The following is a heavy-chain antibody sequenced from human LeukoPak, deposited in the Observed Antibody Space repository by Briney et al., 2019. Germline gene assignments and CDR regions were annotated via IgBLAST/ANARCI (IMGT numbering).Heavy chain of an antibody. CDR3: AREGTAAGANWLDP. J-gene: IGHJ5*02. V-gene: IGHV1-2*02. D-gene: IGHD6-13*01. CDR1: GYTFTGYY. CDR2: INPNSGGT. Sequence: ASVKVSCKASGYTFTGYYMHWVRQAPGQGLEWMGWINPNSGGTNYAQKFQGRVTMTRDTSISTAYMELSRLRSDDTAVYYCAREGTAAGANWLDPWDQGTLVTVSS.